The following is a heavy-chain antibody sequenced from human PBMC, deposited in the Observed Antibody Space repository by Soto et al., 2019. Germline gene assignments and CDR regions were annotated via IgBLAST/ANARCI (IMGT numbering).Heavy chain of an antibody. CDR2: VSGGGGVT. CDR3: AKWNGYGDY. J-gene: IGHJ4*01. V-gene: IGHV3-23*01. D-gene: IGHD1-1*01. Sequence: EVQLLESGGGLVQPGGSLRLSCAVSGFSFSTSGLTWVRQAPGKGLEWVSGVSGGGGVTHYADSVKGRFTITGDNSKNTVYLHMSSRRVEVTDVYYCAKWNGYGDYWGHGTMVTVSS. CDR1: GFSFSTSG.